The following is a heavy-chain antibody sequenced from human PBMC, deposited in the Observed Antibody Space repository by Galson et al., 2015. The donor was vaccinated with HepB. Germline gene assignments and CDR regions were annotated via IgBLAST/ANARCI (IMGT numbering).Heavy chain of an antibody. CDR2: IRNDGTEQ. CDR3: AREGDGYNWRPQYYFDY. V-gene: IGHV3-33*01. D-gene: IGHD5-24*01. Sequence: SLRLSCAASGFTFRTYGMHWVRLAPGRGLEWVTLIRNDGTEQYYADSVKGRFTISRDNSKNTLFLQMNSLRAEDTAVYYCAREGDGYNWRPQYYFDYWGQGTLVTVSS. J-gene: IGHJ4*02. CDR1: GFTFRTYG.